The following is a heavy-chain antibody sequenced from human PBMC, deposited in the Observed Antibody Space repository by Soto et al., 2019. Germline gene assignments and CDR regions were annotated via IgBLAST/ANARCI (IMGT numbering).Heavy chain of an antibody. CDR1: GFTFSSYA. CDR3: ARGYQEAVAGYRYYYYGMDV. V-gene: IGHV3-30-3*01. Sequence: GGSLRLSCAASGFTFSSYAMHWVRQAPGKGLEWVAVISYDGSNKYYADSVKGRFTISRDNSKNTLYLQMNSLRAEDTAVYYCARGYQEAVAGYRYYYYGMDVWGQGTTVTVSS. CDR2: ISYDGSNK. J-gene: IGHJ6*02. D-gene: IGHD6-19*01.